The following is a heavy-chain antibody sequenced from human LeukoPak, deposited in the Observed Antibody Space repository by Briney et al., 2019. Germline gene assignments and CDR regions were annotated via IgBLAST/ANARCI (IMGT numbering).Heavy chain of an antibody. D-gene: IGHD3-22*01. CDR1: GGTFSSYA. CDR3: ARDEYYDSSGYYPDFDY. J-gene: IGHJ4*02. V-gene: IGHV1-69*04. Sequence: SVKVSCKASGGTFSSYAISWVRQAPGQGLEWMGRIIPILGIANYAQKFQGTVTITADKSTSTAYMELSSLRSEDTAVYYCARDEYYDSSGYYPDFDYWGQGTLVTVSS. CDR2: IIPILGIA.